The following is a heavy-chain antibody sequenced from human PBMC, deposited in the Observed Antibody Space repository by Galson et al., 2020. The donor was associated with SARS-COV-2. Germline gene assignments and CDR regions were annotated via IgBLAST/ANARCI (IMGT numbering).Heavy chain of an antibody. CDR2: CDPEDGET. CDR1: GYTLTALS. J-gene: IGHJ3*02. V-gene: IGHV1-24*01. Sequence: ASVKVSCRVSGYTLTALSVHWVRQAPGKGLEWIGGCDPEDGETIYAQKFQGRVTMTVDTSTDTAYMELSSLRSEDAAVYYCAILRFGDAFESWGQGTMVSVS. D-gene: IGHD3-10*01. CDR3: AILRFGDAFES.